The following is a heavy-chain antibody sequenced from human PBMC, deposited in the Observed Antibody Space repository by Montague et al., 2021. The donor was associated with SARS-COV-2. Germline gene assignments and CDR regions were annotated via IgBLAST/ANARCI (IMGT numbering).Heavy chain of an antibody. Sequence: SETLSLTCTVSGGSISSYYWSWIRQPAGKGLEWIGRIYTSGSTNYNPSLKSRVTMSVDTSKNQFSLKLSSVTAADTAVYYCARGLDDYDFWSGYYRACRCFDLWGRGTLVTVSS. V-gene: IGHV4-4*07. CDR2: IYTSGST. D-gene: IGHD3-3*01. CDR3: ARGLDDYDFWSGYYRACRCFDL. CDR1: GGSISSYY. J-gene: IGHJ2*01.